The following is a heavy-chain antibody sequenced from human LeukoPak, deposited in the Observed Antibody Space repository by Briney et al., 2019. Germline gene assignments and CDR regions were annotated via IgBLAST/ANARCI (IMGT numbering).Heavy chain of an antibody. J-gene: IGHJ4*02. D-gene: IGHD2-2*03. CDR2: FDPEDGET. V-gene: IGHV1-24*01. CDR1: GYTLTELS. CDR3: ATVGSSGYCSSTSCHYFDY. Sequence: ASVKVSCKVSGYTLTELSMHWVRQAPGKGLERMGGFDPEDGETIYAQKFQGRVTMTEDTSTDTAYMELSSLRSEDTAVYYCATVGSSGYCSSTSCHYFDYWGQGTLVTVSS.